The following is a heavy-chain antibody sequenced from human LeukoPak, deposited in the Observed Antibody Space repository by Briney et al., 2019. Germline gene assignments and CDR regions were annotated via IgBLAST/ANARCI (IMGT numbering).Heavy chain of an antibody. Sequence: SETLSLTCTVSGDSISSGSYYWSWIRQPAGKGLEWIGRIYTSGSTNYNPSLKSRVTISVDTSKNQFSLKLSSVTAADTAVYYCARSGGSGPSCYQADYGGQGTLVTVSS. V-gene: IGHV4-61*02. CDR1: GDSISSGSYY. D-gene: IGHD2-2*01. CDR3: ARSGGSGPSCYQADY. J-gene: IGHJ4*02. CDR2: IYTSGST.